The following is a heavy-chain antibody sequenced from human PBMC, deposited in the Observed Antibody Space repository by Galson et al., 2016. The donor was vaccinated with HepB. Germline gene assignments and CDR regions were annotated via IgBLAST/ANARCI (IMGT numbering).Heavy chain of an antibody. CDR3: GRPTTHNWFDP. D-gene: IGHD5-12*01. CDR2: ISSTSDTT. CDR1: GFTFSSYS. V-gene: IGHV3-48*02. J-gene: IGHJ5*02. Sequence: SLRLSCAASGFTFSSYSMNWVRQAPGKGLEWLSYISSTSDTTYYADSVRGRFTISRDNAKNSLYLQMNNLRDEDTAVYYCGRPTTHNWFDPWGQGTLVTVSS.